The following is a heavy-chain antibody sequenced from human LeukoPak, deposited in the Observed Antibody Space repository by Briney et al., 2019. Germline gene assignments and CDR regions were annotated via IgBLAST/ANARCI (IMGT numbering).Heavy chain of an antibody. V-gene: IGHV1-24*01. Sequence: ASVKVSCKSSGYTLTALSMHWVRQAPGKGLEWMGGFDPEDGEPIYAQKFQGRVTMTEDTSTDTAYMELSSLRSEDTAVYYCATAGPFPQLRFLEWLPYNWFDPWGQGTLVTVSS. CDR1: GYTLTALS. J-gene: IGHJ5*02. D-gene: IGHD3-3*01. CDR3: ATAGPFPQLRFLEWLPYNWFDP. CDR2: FDPEDGEP.